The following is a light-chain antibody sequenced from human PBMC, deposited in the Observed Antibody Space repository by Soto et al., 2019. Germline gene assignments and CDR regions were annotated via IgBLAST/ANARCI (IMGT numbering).Light chain of an antibody. CDR3: QQYNNWPFT. J-gene: IGKJ4*01. V-gene: IGKV3-15*01. Sequence: EILMTQSPATLSVSPGERVTLSCRASQSVSSYLAWYQQKPGQPPRLLIYGASTRATGIPARFSGSGSGTEFTLTIGSLQSEDFAVYYCQQYNNWPFTFGGGTKVEIK. CDR2: GAS. CDR1: QSVSSY.